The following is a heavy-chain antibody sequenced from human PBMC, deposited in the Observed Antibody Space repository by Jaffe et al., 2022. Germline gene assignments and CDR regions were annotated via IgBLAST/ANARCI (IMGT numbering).Heavy chain of an antibody. CDR3: ARHPTLPMTTVTGFDY. D-gene: IGHD4-4*01. CDR1: GGSISSSSYY. J-gene: IGHJ4*02. Sequence: QLQLQESGPGLVKPSETLSLTCTVSGGSISSSSYYWGWIRQPPGKGLEWIGSIYYSGSTYYNPSLKSRVTISVDTSKNQFSLKLSSVTAADTAVYYCARHPTLPMTTVTGFDYWGQGTLVTVSS. CDR2: IYYSGST. V-gene: IGHV4-39*01.